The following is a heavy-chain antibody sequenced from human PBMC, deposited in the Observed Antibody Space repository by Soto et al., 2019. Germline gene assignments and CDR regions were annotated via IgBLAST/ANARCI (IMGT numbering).Heavy chain of an antibody. CDR2: IKSKGSGGTT. CDR3: TSAGESSGLGY. J-gene: IGHJ4*02. D-gene: IGHD3-16*01. Sequence: GASLSLSCVVSGFTFSDVWMNWVRQKPGKGLEWVGRIKSKGSGGTTDYAAPVKGRFTISRDDSKNTVYLQMDSLKSEDTAIYYCTSAGESSGLGYWAQGTLVTVSS. CDR1: GFTFSDVW. V-gene: IGHV3-15*07.